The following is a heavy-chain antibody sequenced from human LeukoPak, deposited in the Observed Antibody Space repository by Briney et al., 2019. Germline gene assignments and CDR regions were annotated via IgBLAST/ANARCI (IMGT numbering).Heavy chain of an antibody. CDR1: SGSISSSIYY. J-gene: IGHJ4*02. CDR2: IYYSGST. D-gene: IGHD3-22*01. V-gene: IGHV4-39*01. Sequence: PSETLSLTCPHSSGSISSSIYYWGWIRQPPRKGLEWIGSIYYSGSTYYNPSPKSRVPISVDTSKNQFSLKLSSVTAADTAVYYCARQNPYCSDTTGPYWGQGTLVTVSS. CDR3: ARQNPYCSDTTGPY.